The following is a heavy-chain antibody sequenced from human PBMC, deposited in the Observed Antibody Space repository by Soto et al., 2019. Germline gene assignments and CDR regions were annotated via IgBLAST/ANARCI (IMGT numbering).Heavy chain of an antibody. V-gene: IGHV1-2*04. CDR1: GDTCTGYY. CDR3: ARERTYSSSWYYYYGMDV. CDR2: INPNSGGT. D-gene: IGHD6-13*01. J-gene: IGHJ6*02. Sequence: ASVKVSCRASGDTCTGYYMHCVRQAPGQGLEWMGWINPNSGGTNYAQKFQGWVTMTRDTSISTAYMELSRLRSDDTAVYYCARERTYSSSWYYYYGMDVWGQGTTVTVSS.